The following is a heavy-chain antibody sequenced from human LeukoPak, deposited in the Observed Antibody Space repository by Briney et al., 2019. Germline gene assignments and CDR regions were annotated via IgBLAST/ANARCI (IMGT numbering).Heavy chain of an antibody. CDR1: GGSISSSSYY. D-gene: IGHD5-24*01. Sequence: SETLSLTCTVSGGSISSSSYYWGWIRQPPGKGLGWIGSMYYSGSAYYNPSLKSRVTISVDTSKNQFSLKLSSVTAADTAVYFCASFRDGYTLGFWGQGTLVTVSS. CDR2: MYYSGSA. V-gene: IGHV4-39*01. J-gene: IGHJ4*02. CDR3: ASFRDGYTLGF.